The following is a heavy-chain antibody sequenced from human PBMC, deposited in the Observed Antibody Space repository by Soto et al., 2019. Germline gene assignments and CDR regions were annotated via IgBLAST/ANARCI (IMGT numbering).Heavy chain of an antibody. J-gene: IGHJ6*02. CDR3: AREGYYDTSGYPRYYYYGMDV. Sequence: SETMCLTWSVSDDSSSGYCGSWIRKKTGKGLEWIGYIYYSGSTNYNPSLKSRVTISVHTSKKQFSLNLSSVTAADTAVYYCAREGYYDTSGYPRYYYYGMDVWGQGTTVTVSS. D-gene: IGHD3-22*01. V-gene: IGHV4-59*01. CDR2: IYYSGST. CDR1: DDSSSGYC.